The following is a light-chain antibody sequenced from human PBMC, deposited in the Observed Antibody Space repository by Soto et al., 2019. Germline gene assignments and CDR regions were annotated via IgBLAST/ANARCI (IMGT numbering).Light chain of an antibody. CDR3: ASYTSRNNLI. Sequence: QSALTQPASVSGSPGQSITISCTGTNSDVGGHNYVSWYQQRPGKVPKLLIYEVTDRPSGASNRFSGSKSGNTASLTISGLQAEDEADYFCASYTSRNNLIFGGGKKVTV. J-gene: IGLJ2*01. CDR2: EVT. CDR1: NSDVGGHNY. V-gene: IGLV2-14*01.